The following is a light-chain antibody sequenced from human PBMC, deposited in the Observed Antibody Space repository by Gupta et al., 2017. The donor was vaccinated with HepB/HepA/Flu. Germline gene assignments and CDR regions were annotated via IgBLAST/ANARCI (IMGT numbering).Light chain of an antibody. Sequence: IVMKQSPVTLSVSPGERATLSCTASQSVSSSVAWYQQKPGQSPRFLIYDASTRVASIPDRFSGSGSGTEFTLTINSLQSADFAVYFCQQYYQWPSFTFGPGTTVNLK. CDR1: QSVSSS. V-gene: IGKV3-15*01. CDR3: QQYYQWPSFT. CDR2: DAS. J-gene: IGKJ3*01.